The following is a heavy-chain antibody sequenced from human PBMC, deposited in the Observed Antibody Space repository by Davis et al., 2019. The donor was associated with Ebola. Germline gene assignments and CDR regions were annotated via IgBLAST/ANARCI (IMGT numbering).Heavy chain of an antibody. J-gene: IGHJ3*02. CDR1: GGSISSYY. D-gene: IGHD4-17*01. CDR3: ARHGGRGDYFVDI. V-gene: IGHV4-59*08. CDR2: IYYSGSP. Sequence: MPSETLSLTCTVSGGSISSYYWSWIRQPPGKGLEWIGYIYYSGSPNYHPSLKSRVTISVDTSKNQFSLKLSSVTAADTAVYYCARHGGRGDYFVDIWGQGTMVTVSS.